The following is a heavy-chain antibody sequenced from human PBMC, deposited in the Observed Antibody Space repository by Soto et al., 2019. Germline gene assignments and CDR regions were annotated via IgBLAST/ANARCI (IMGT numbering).Heavy chain of an antibody. V-gene: IGHV3-23*01. CDR3: AKVTSGF. CDR1: GFTFSSNA. J-gene: IGHJ4*02. D-gene: IGHD2-21*02. Sequence: EVPLLESGGGLVQPGGSLRLSCAASGFTFSSNAMSWVRQAPGKGLEWVSVISGGGGSTYYTDSVKGRFTISRDNSKNTLYLQMNSLRAEDTAVYYCAKVTSGFWGQGTLVTVSS. CDR2: ISGGGGST.